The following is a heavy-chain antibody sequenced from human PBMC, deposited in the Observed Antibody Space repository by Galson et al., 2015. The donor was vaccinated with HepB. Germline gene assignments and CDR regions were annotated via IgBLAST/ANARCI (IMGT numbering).Heavy chain of an antibody. CDR2: IIPIFGTA. CDR1: GGTFSSYA. J-gene: IGHJ6*02. CDR3: ASNSGIVVVPAADYYGMDV. D-gene: IGHD2-2*01. Sequence: SVKVSCKASGGTFSSYAISWVRQAPGQGLEWMGGIIPIFGTANYAQKFQGRVTITADESTSTAYMELSSLRSEDTAVYYCASNSGIVVVPAADYYGMDVWGQGTTVTVSS. V-gene: IGHV1-69*13.